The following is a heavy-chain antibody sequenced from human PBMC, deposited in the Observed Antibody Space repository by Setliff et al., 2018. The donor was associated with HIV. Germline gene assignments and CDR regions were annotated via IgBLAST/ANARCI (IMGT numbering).Heavy chain of an antibody. J-gene: IGHJ4*02. CDR2: INPSDGTT. CDR3: VKEYHTEVTDTRVANYFDY. Sequence: GASVKVSCKASGYTFTSCFMHWVRQAPGQWLEYMGIINPSDGTTDYTQKFQDRVTMTSDTSTSTVYMELRSLRSEDTAIYYCVKEYHTEVTDTRVANYFDYWGQGTLVTVSS. D-gene: IGHD4-4*01. CDR1: GYTFTSCF. V-gene: IGHV1-46*01.